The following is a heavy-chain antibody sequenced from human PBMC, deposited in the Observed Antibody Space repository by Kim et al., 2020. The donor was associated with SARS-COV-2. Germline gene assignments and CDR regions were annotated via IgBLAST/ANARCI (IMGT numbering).Heavy chain of an antibody. CDR3: ARELKIDPSSPRQYDALDM. Sequence: GSLRLSCAASEFTFSNYWMHWVRQMPGQGLEWVSRIKSDGSSKDYADSVKGRFRITRDNAWNKMYLEMNGLRVEDTAVYYCARELKIDPSSPRQYDALDMWGQGTMVTVSS. J-gene: IGHJ3*02. CDR1: EFTFSNYW. V-gene: IGHV3-74*01. D-gene: IGHD4-4*01. CDR2: IKSDGSSK.